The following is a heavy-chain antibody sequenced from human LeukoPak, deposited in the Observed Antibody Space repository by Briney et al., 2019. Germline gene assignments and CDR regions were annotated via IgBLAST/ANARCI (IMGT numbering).Heavy chain of an antibody. Sequence: PGRSLRLSCAASGFTFSSYGMHWVRQAPGKGLEWVAVIWYDGSNKYYADSVKGRFTISRDNSKNTLYLQMGSLRAEDMAVYYCVRSSVWFDYWGQGTLVTVSS. J-gene: IGHJ4*02. CDR1: GFTFSSYG. CDR3: VRSSVWFDY. D-gene: IGHD6-19*01. V-gene: IGHV3-33*01. CDR2: IWYDGSNK.